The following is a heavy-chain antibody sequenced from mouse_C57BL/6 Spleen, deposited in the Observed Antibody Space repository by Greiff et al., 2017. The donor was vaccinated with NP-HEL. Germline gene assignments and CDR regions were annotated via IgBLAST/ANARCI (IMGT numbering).Heavy chain of an antibody. V-gene: IGHV5-16*01. CDR2: INYDGSIT. D-gene: IGHD1-1*01. Sequence: EVKLVESEGGLVQPGRSMKLSCTASGFTFSDYYMAWVRQVPEKGLEWVANINYDGSITYYLDSLKSRFIISRDNAKNILYLQMSSLKSEDTATYYCARGGLYGSSSWFAYWGQGTLVTVSA. J-gene: IGHJ3*01. CDR1: GFTFSDYY. CDR3: ARGGLYGSSSWFAY.